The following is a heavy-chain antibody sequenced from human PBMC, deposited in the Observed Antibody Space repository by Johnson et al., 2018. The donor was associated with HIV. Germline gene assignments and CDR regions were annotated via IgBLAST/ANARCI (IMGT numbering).Heavy chain of an antibody. CDR1: GFTFSSYG. V-gene: IGHV3-7*01. CDR2: IKQDGSEK. J-gene: IGHJ3*02. Sequence: VQLVESGGGVVQPGGSLRLSCAASGFTFSSYGMHWVRQAPGNGLEWVANIKQDGSEKYSVDSVKGRFTISRDNAKNSLYLQMNSLRAEDTAVYYCARPILRWRDDAFDIWGQGTMGTVSS. CDR3: ARPILRWRDDAFDI. D-gene: IGHD4-23*01.